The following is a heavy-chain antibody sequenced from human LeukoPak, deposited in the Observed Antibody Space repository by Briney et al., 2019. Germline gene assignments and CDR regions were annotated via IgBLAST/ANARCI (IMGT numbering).Heavy chain of an antibody. J-gene: IGHJ6*03. CDR1: GYTFNSHG. CDR3: ARDGRLVRGVLYYYYYYMDV. D-gene: IGHD3-10*01. CDR2: ISAYNGNT. V-gene: IGHV1-18*01. Sequence: ASVKVSCKASGYTFNSHGISWVRQAPGQGLEWMGWISAYNGNTNYAQKLQGRVTMTTDTSTSTAYMELRSLRSDDTAVYYCARDGRLVRGVLYYYYYYMDVWGKGTTVTVSS.